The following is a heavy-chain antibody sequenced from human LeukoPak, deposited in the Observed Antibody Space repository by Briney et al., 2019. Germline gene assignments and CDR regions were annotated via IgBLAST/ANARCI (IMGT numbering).Heavy chain of an antibody. D-gene: IGHD1-26*01. J-gene: IGHJ6*02. Sequence: PGGSLRLSCAASAFTFDDYAMHWVRQAPGKGLEWVSGISRNSGAIGYADSVKGRFTISRDNAKNSLYLQMNSLRAEDTAVYYCARDPVLRGRGHYYYYYGMDVWGQGTTVTVSS. CDR2: ISRNSGAI. CDR1: AFTFDDYA. V-gene: IGHV3-9*01. CDR3: ARDPVLRGRGHYYYYYGMDV.